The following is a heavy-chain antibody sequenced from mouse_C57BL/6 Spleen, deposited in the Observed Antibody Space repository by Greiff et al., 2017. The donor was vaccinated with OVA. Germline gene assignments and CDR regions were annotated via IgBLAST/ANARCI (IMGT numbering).Heavy chain of an antibody. CDR3: ARGTVDYYAMDY. CDR1: GYSFTGYY. D-gene: IGHD1-1*01. CDR2: INPSTGGT. V-gene: IGHV1-42*01. J-gene: IGHJ4*01. Sequence: EVQLQQSGPELVKPGASVKISCKASGYSFTGYYMNWVKQSPEKSLEWIGEINPSTGGTTYNQKFKAKATLTVDKSSSTAYMQLKSLTSEDSAVYYCARGTVDYYAMDYWGQGTSVTVSS.